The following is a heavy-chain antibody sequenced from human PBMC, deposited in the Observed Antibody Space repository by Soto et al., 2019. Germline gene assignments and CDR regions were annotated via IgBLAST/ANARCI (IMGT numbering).Heavy chain of an antibody. D-gene: IGHD2-15*01. Sequence: SETLSLTCSVSGDSIIRSFLGLIRQSPGKGLQYIGYISDSGVTDYDPSLKSRVTISVDTSKNQFSLKLTSVTAADTAVYYCATGAGDFSGPDSFDIWGQGTMVTVSS. J-gene: IGHJ3*02. CDR3: ATGAGDFSGPDSFDI. V-gene: IGHV4-59*01. CDR2: ISDSGVT. CDR1: GDSIIRSF.